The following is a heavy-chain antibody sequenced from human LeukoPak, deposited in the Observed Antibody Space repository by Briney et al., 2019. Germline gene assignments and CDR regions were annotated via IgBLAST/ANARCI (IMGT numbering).Heavy chain of an antibody. D-gene: IGHD2/OR15-2a*01. CDR1: GGTFSSYA. CDR2: IIPTFGTA. CDR3: ARPLSMAEDYYGMDV. Sequence: GASVKVSCKASGGTFSSYAISWVRQAPGQGLEWMGGIIPTFGTANYAQKFQGRVTITADESTSTAYMELSSLRSEDTAVYYCARPLSMAEDYYGMDVWGQGTTVTVSS. V-gene: IGHV1-69*13. J-gene: IGHJ6*02.